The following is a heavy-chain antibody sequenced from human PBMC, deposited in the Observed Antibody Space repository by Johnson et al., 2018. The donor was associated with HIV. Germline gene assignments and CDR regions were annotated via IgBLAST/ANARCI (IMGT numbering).Heavy chain of an antibody. CDR3: AKGADYADYEGAFDI. CDR2: IYSGGTT. CDR1: GFTVSSNY. Sequence: VQLVESGGGLVQPGGSLRLSCAASGFTVSSNYMSWVRQAPGKGPEWVSVIYSGGTTYYADSVKGRFTISRDNSKNTLYLQMNSLRAEDTAVYYCAKGADYADYEGAFDIWGQGTMVTVSS. D-gene: IGHD4-17*01. V-gene: IGHV3-66*01. J-gene: IGHJ3*02.